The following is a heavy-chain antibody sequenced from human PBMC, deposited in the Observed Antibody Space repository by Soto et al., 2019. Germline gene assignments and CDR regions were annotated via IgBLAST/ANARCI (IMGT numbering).Heavy chain of an antibody. CDR1: GYTFTGYY. V-gene: IGHV1-2*02. CDR2: INPNSGGT. J-gene: IGHJ6*02. Sequence: QVQLVQSGAEVKKPGASVKVSCKASGYTFTGYYMHWVRQAPGQGLEWMGWINPNSGGTKYAQKFQGRVTMTRDTSISTAYMELSRLRSDDTAVYYCARDLGYSYGYGYGMDVWGQGTTVTVSS. CDR3: ARDLGYSYGYGYGMDV. D-gene: IGHD5-18*01.